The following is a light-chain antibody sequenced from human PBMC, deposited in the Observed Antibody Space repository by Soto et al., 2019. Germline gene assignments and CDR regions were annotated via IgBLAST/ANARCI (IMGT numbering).Light chain of an antibody. CDR1: SSDVGGYNF. J-gene: IGLJ1*01. Sequence: QSALTQPASVSGSPGQSITISCTGTSSDVGGYNFVSWYQQHPGKAPKLMISGVSNRPSGVSNRFSGSKSGNAASLTISGLQAEDEVDYYCSSYTSSNTLYVFGTGTKVTVL. CDR2: GVS. CDR3: SSYTSSNTLYV. V-gene: IGLV2-14*01.